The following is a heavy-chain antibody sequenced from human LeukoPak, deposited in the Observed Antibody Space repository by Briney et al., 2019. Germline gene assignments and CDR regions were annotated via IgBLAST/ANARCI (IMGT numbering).Heavy chain of an antibody. Sequence: PSETLSLTCTVSGGSISSYYWSWIRQPPGKGLEWIGYIYYSGSTNYNPPLKSRVTISVDTSKNQFSLKLSSVTAADTAVYYCARGGRWTTFDYWGQGTLVTVSS. CDR3: ARGGRWTTFDY. CDR2: IYYSGST. V-gene: IGHV4-59*01. CDR1: GGSISSYY. J-gene: IGHJ4*02. D-gene: IGHD5-24*01.